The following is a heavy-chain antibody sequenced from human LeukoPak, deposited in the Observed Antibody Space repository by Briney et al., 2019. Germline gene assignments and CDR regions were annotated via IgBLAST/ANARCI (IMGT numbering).Heavy chain of an antibody. D-gene: IGHD3-9*01. CDR3: ARYLRKLYGRGGDYYFYMDV. CDR1: GFTFSDAW. Sequence: PGGSLRLSCAASGFTFSDAWMTWVRQAPGKGLEWVGRIKPTKTDGGAPYYATAVEGRITISRDNAKNSLYLQMNSLKAEDTALFYCARYLRKLYGRGGDYYFYMDVWGKGTTVTVSS. J-gene: IGHJ6*03. V-gene: IGHV3-15*05. CDR2: IKPTKTDGGAP.